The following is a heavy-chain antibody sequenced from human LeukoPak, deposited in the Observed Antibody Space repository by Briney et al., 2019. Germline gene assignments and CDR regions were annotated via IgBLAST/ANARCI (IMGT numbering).Heavy chain of an antibody. V-gene: IGHV3-11*01. CDR3: AREGLYSNNWYPGYYYMDV. CDR2: ISSSGSVK. D-gene: IGHD6-13*01. J-gene: IGHJ6*03. Sequence: GGSLRLSCAASEFIFSDYYISWIRQAPGKGLEWISHISSSGSVKNFADSVKGRFTISRDNARNSLYLDMNSLRAEDTAVYYCAREGLYSNNWYPGYYYMDVWGKGTTVTVSS. CDR1: EFIFSDYY.